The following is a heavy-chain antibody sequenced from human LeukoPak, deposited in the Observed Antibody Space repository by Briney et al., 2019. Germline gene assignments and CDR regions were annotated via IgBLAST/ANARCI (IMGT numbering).Heavy chain of an antibody. CDR1: GGTFSSYA. J-gene: IGHJ6*03. CDR3: ARDGCSGGSCYPDRAYYYYYMDV. D-gene: IGHD2-15*01. CDR2: IIPIFGTA. V-gene: IGHV1-69*05. Sequence: SVKVSCKASGGTFSSYAIRWVRQAPGQGLEWMGRIIPIFGTANYAQKFQGRVTITTDESTSTAYMELSSLRSEDTAVYYCARDGCSGGSCYPDRAYYYYYMDVWGKGTTVTVSS.